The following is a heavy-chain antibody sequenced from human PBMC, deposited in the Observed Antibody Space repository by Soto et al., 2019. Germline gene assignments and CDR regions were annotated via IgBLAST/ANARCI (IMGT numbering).Heavy chain of an antibody. CDR1: GGSFSGYY. J-gene: IGHJ4*02. CDR2: INHSGST. Sequence: PSETLSLTCAVYGGSFSGYYWSWIRQPPGKGLEWIGEINHSGSTNYNPSLKSRVTISVDTSKNQFSLKLSSVTAADTAVYYCARGRKSYPTYYYGSGSYGPFDYWGQGTLVTVSS. D-gene: IGHD3-10*01. CDR3: ARGRKSYPTYYYGSGSYGPFDY. V-gene: IGHV4-34*01.